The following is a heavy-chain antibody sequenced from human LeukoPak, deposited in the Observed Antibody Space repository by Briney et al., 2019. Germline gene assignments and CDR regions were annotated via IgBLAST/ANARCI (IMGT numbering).Heavy chain of an antibody. Sequence: GGSLRLSCAASGFTFSSYSMNWVRQAPGKGLEWVSSISSSSSYIYYADSLKGRVTISRDNAKNSLYLQMTSLRADDTAVYYCARSTSPPDYYDSSGYSNIFDYWGQGTLVTVSS. CDR3: ARSTSPPDYYDSSGYSNIFDY. V-gene: IGHV3-21*01. D-gene: IGHD3-22*01. J-gene: IGHJ4*02. CDR1: GFTFSSYS. CDR2: ISSSSSYI.